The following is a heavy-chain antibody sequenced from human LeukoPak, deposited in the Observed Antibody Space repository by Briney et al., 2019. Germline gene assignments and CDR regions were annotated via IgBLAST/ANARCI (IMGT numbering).Heavy chain of an antibody. J-gene: IGHJ5*02. CDR3: ARDRRYCSSTSCRTFFWSGPWWFDP. Sequence: SETLSLTCTVSGGSISSYYWSWIRQPAGKGLEWIGGIYTSGSTNYNPSLKSRVTMSVDTSKNQFSLKLSSVTAADTAVYYCARDRRYCSSTSCRTFFWSGPWWFDPWGQGTLVTVSS. CDR2: IYTSGST. V-gene: IGHV4-4*07. D-gene: IGHD2-2*01. CDR1: GGSISSYY.